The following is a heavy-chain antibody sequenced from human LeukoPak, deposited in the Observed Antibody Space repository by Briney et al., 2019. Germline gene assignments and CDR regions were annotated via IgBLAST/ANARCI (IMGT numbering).Heavy chain of an antibody. D-gene: IGHD3-22*01. J-gene: IGHJ4*02. CDR3: AGRTYYYDTSYYYYAPLDY. CDR1: GGTFSTFA. Sequence: GASVKVSCKASGGTFSTFAINWVRQAPGQGLEWMGGIIPVFGTANYVQKFQDRVTITADESTSTAYMELSSLISEDTAVYYCAGRTYYYDTSYYYYAPLDYWGQGTLVTVSS. V-gene: IGHV1-69*13. CDR2: IIPVFGTA.